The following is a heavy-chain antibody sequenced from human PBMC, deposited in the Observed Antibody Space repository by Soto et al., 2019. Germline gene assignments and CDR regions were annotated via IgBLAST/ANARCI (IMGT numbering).Heavy chain of an antibody. CDR2: IYWNDDK. J-gene: IGHJ6*02. Sequence: GSGPTLVNPTQTLTLTCTFSGFSLSTSGVGVGWIRQPPGKALEWLALIYWNDDKRYSPSLKSRLTITKDTSKNQVVLTTTNMDPVDTATYYCAHSEGLDPVQGVDVWGQGTTVTVSS. D-gene: IGHD3-16*01. V-gene: IGHV2-5*01. CDR1: GFSLSTSGVG. CDR3: AHSEGLDPVQGVDV.